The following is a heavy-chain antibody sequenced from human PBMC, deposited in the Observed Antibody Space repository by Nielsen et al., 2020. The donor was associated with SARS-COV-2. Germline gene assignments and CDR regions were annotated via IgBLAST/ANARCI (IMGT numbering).Heavy chain of an antibody. CDR1: GYTFTSYG. V-gene: IGHV1-18*01. Sequence: ASVKVSCKASGYTFTSYGISWVRQAPGQGLEWMGWISAYNGNTNYAQKLQGRVTMTTDTSTSTAYMELRSLRSDDTAVYYCAREYKSYYYDSSGYYRPDEWFDPWGQGTLVTVSS. CDR2: ISAYNGNT. D-gene: IGHD3-22*01. CDR3: AREYKSYYYDSSGYYRPDEWFDP. J-gene: IGHJ5*02.